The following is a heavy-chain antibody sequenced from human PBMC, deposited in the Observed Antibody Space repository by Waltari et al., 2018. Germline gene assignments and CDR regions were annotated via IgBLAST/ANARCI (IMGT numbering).Heavy chain of an antibody. CDR1: GYTFTSYA. CDR3: ARLDYYGSGSLDY. CDR2: INAGKGNT. V-gene: IGHV1-3*03. J-gene: IGHJ4*02. Sequence: QVQLVQSGAEVKKPGASVKVSCKASGYTFTSYAMHWVRQAPGQRLAWMGWINAGKGNTKDSQAFQGRVTITRDTSASTAYMELSSLRSEDMAVYYCARLDYYGSGSLDYWGQGTLVTVSS. D-gene: IGHD3-10*01.